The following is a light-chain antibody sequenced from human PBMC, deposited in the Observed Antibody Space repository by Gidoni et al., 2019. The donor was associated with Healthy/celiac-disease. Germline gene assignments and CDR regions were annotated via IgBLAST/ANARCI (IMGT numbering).Light chain of an antibody. V-gene: IGKV3-11*01. CDR2: DAS. Sequence: EIVLTQSPATLSLSPGERATLSCRASQSVSSYLAWYQQKPGQAPRLLIYDASNRATGIPARFSCIGSGTDFTLTISSLEPEDFAVYYCQQRSNWPPVFTFGPWTKVDIK. CDR3: QQRSNWPPVFT. CDR1: QSVSSY. J-gene: IGKJ3*01.